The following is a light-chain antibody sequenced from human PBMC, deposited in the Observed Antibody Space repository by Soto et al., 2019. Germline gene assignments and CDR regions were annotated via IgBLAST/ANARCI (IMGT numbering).Light chain of an antibody. CDR2: EGS. CDR3: CSYAGSRTLV. V-gene: IGLV2-23*01. J-gene: IGLJ2*01. Sequence: QSALTQPASVSGSPGQSITISCTGTCSDVGTYNLVSWYQQHPGKAPKLMIYEGSKRPSGVSNRLSGSKSGNTASLTISGLQAEDEADYYCCSYAGSRTLVFGGGTQLTVL. CDR1: CSDVGTYNL.